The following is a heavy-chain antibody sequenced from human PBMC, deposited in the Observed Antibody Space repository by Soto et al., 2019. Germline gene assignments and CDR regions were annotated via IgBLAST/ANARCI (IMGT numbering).Heavy chain of an antibody. Sequence: QVQLVQSGEEMRKPGASVKVSCKASGYTFTNFGISWVRQAPGQGLEWMGWISAYNGNTNYAQKLRGRLIMTTDTSKSTAYMELRSLRSDDTAVYYCARKDITIFGVIITPVDYWGQGTLVTVSS. CDR3: ARKDITIFGVIITPVDY. J-gene: IGHJ4*02. D-gene: IGHD3-3*01. CDR2: ISAYNGNT. V-gene: IGHV1-18*01. CDR1: GYTFTNFG.